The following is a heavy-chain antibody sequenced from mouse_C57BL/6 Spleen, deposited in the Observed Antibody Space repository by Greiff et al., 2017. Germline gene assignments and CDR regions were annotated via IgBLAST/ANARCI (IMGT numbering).Heavy chain of an antibody. Sequence: VQLQQPGAELVKPGASVKMSCKASGYTFTSYWITWVKQRPGQGLEWIGDIYPGSGSTNYNEKFKSKATLTVDTSSSTAYMQLSSLTSEDSAVYYCARDAYYDYDSFAYWGQGTLVTVSA. CDR3: ARDAYYDYDSFAY. CDR2: IYPGSGST. D-gene: IGHD2-4*01. J-gene: IGHJ3*01. V-gene: IGHV1-55*01. CDR1: GYTFTSYW.